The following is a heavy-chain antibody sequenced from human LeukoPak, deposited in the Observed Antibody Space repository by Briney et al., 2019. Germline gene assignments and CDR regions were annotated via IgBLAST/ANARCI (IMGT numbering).Heavy chain of an antibody. CDR3: ARGGHYYDSSGYYYSPDY. V-gene: IGHV3-74*01. J-gene: IGHJ4*02. Sequence: GGSLRLSCAASGFTFSSYWMYWVRQAPGKGLVWVSRINSDGSSTSYADSVKGRFTISRDNAKNTLYLQMNSLRAEDTAVHYCARGGHYYDSSGYYYSPDYWGQGTLVTVSS. CDR1: GFTFSSYW. D-gene: IGHD3-22*01. CDR2: INSDGSST.